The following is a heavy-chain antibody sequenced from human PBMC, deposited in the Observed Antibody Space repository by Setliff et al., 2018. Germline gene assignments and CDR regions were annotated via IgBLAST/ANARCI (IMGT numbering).Heavy chain of an antibody. J-gene: IGHJ4*02. CDR2: ISASSANI. CDR1: GVTFSRYA. D-gene: IGHD2-2*01. Sequence: PGGSLRLSCAASGVTFSRYAMNWVRQTPGKGLEWVSYISASSANIQYADSVRGRFTVSRDNARNSLYLQMNSLRAEDTATYYCARSENCFSTHCSPYDYWGQGTLVTVSS. V-gene: IGHV3-48*01. CDR3: ARSENCFSTHCSPYDY.